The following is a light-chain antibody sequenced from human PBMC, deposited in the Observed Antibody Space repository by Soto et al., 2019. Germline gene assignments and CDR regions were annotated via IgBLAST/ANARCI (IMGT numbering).Light chain of an antibody. Sequence: QSVLTQPPSASGTPGQXVTISCSGSSSNIGSNSANWYQQLPGTAPKLVMYSTNQRPSGVPDRFSGSKSGTSASLAISDLQSEDEADYYCAAWDDTLNGHVVFGGGTKLTVL. CDR2: STN. CDR1: SSNIGSNS. V-gene: IGLV1-44*01. CDR3: AAWDDTLNGHVV. J-gene: IGLJ2*01.